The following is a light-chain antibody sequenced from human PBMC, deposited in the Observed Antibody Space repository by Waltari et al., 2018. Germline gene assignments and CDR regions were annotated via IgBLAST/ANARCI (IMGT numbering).Light chain of an antibody. Sequence: QSALTQPASVSGSPGHSIAISCPGPTPDVGGYYHVPWYQQYPGKAPRLLIFDVNNRPSGISNRFSGSQSGNTASLTISGLQAEDEADYYCSSYTTSRTYVFGSGTKVTVL. CDR2: DVN. CDR3: SSYTTSRTYV. CDR1: TPDVGGYYH. J-gene: IGLJ1*01. V-gene: IGLV2-14*01.